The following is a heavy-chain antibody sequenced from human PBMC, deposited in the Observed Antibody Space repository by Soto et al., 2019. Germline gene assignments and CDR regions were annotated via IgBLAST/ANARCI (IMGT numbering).Heavy chain of an antibody. J-gene: IGHJ6*02. D-gene: IGHD3-16*01. V-gene: IGHV1-69*01. Sequence: QVQLVQSGAEVKKPGSSVKVSCKASGGTFSSYAISWVRQAPGQGLEWMGGIIPIFGTAKYAQKFQGRVTITADESTSTAYMELSSLRSEDTAVYYCARAMGGRGSYYYYYGMDVWGQGTTVTVSS. CDR1: GGTFSSYA. CDR2: IIPIFGTA. CDR3: ARAMGGRGSYYYYYGMDV.